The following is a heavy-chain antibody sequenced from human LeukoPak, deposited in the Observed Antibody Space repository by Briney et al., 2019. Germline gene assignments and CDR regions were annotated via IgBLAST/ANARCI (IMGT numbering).Heavy chain of an antibody. Sequence: GGSLRLSCAASGVTFSSYSMNWVRQAPGKGLEWVSYISSSSSTTHYADSVKGRFTISRDNAKNSLYLQMNRLRAEDTAVYYCTVSFDYWGQGTLVTVSS. V-gene: IGHV3-48*04. CDR2: ISSSSSTT. CDR3: TVSFDY. CDR1: GVTFSSYS. D-gene: IGHD5/OR15-5a*01. J-gene: IGHJ4*02.